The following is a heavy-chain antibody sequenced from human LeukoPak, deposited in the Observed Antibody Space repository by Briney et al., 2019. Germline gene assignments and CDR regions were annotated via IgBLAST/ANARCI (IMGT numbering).Heavy chain of an antibody. V-gene: IGHV3-30*18. Sequence: GGSLRLSCAASGFTFSSYGMHWVRQAPGKGLEWVAVISYDGSNKYYVDSVKGRFTISRDNSKNTLYLQMNSLRAEDTAVYYCAKGYYGMDVWGQGTTVTVSS. CDR1: GFTFSSYG. J-gene: IGHJ6*02. CDR3: AKGYYGMDV. CDR2: ISYDGSNK.